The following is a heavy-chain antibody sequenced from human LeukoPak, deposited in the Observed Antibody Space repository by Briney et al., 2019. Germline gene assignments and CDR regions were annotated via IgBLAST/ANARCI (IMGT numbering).Heavy chain of an antibody. CDR1: GFTFNNHA. V-gene: IGHV3-23*01. CDR2: IAGSGDAT. J-gene: IGHJ4*02. Sequence: GGSLRLSCAASGFTFNNHAMAWVRQAPGKGLEWVSSIAGSGDATFYADSVKGRFTISRDNSKNTLYLQMNSLRAEDTAVYYCAKRPLYCSSTTCLDSRGQGTLVTVSS. CDR3: AKRPLYCSSTTCLDS. D-gene: IGHD2/OR15-2a*01.